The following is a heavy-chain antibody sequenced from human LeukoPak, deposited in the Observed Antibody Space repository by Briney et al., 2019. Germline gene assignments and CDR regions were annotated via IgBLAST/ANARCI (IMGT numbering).Heavy chain of an antibody. CDR3: AELGITMNGGV. D-gene: IGHD3-10*02. V-gene: IGHV3-74*01. CDR2: INSDGSST. CDR1: GFTFSSYW. J-gene: IGHJ6*04. Sequence: GGSLRLSCAASGFTFSSYWMHWVRQAPGKGLVWVSRINSDGSSTSYADSVKGRFTISRDNAKNTLYLQMNSLRAEDTAVYYCAELGITMNGGVWGKGTTVTISS.